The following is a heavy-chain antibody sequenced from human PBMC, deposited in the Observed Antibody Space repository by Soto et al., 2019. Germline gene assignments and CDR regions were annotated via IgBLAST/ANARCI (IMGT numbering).Heavy chain of an antibody. CDR1: GGSFSGYY. J-gene: IGHJ5*02. CDR3: ARGGRSRMSVVVAGFSPQGNWFDQ. D-gene: IGHD6-19*01. Sequence: SETLSLTCAVYGGSFSGYYWSWIRQPPGKGLEWIGEINHSGSTNYNPSLKSRVTISVDTSKNQFSLKLSSVTAADTAVYYCARGGRSRMSVVVAGFSPQGNWFDQWGQGTLVTVSS. V-gene: IGHV4-34*01. CDR2: INHSGST.